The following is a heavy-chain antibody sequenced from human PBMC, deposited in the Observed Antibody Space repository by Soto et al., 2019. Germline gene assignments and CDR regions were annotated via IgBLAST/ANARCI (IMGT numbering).Heavy chain of an antibody. V-gene: IGHV1-18*01. D-gene: IGHD3-22*01. Sequence: ASVKVSCKASGYTFTGYYMHWVRQAPGQGLEWMGWINAYNGNTNYAQKLQGRVTMTTDTSTSTAYMELRSLRSDDTAVYYCARADMSIDITMIVVAPIDYWGRGTLVTVSS. J-gene: IGHJ4*02. CDR2: INAYNGNT. CDR3: ARADMSIDITMIVVAPIDY. CDR1: GYTFTGYY.